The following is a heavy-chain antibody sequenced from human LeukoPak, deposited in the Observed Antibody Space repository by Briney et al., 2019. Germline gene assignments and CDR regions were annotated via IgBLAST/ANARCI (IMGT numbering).Heavy chain of an antibody. V-gene: IGHV3-23*01. D-gene: IGHD2-2*01. CDR3: AKGRPLGYCSSTSCHYPDY. CDR2: ISGSGGST. Sequence: GGSLRLSCAASGFTFSSYAMSWVRQAPGKGLEWVSAISGSGGSTYYADSVKGRFTISRDNSKNTLYLQMNSLRAEDTAVYYCAKGRPLGYCSSTSCHYPDYWGQGTLVTVSS. J-gene: IGHJ4*02. CDR1: GFTFSSYA.